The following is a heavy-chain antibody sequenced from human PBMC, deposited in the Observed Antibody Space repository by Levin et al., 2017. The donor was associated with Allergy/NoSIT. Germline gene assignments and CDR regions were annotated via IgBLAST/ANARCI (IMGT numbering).Heavy chain of an antibody. J-gene: IGHJ4*02. V-gene: IGHV3-30*04. Sequence: GGSLRLSCAASGFTFSSYAMHWVRQAPGKGLEWVAVISYDGSNKYYADSVKGRFTISRDNSKNTLYLQMNSLRAEDTAVYYCARAYYDSSGYYYAYWCQGTLVAVSS. D-gene: IGHD3-22*01. CDR2: ISYDGSNK. CDR1: GFTFSSYA. CDR3: ARAYYDSSGYYYAY.